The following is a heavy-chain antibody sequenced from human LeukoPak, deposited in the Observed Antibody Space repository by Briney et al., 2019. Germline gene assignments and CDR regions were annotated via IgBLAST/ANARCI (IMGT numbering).Heavy chain of an antibody. CDR3: ARDRSNYDILTGFPY. Sequence: ASVTVSCKASGYTFNSYGISWVRQAPGQGLEWMGWISAYNGNANYAQKLQGRVTMTTDTSTSTAYMELRSLRSDDTAVYYCARDRSNYDILTGFPYWGQGTTVTVSS. J-gene: IGHJ6*02. CDR1: GYTFNSYG. D-gene: IGHD3-9*01. V-gene: IGHV1-18*01. CDR2: ISAYNGNA.